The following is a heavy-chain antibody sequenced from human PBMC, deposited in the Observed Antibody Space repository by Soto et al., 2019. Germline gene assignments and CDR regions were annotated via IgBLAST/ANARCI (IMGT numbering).Heavy chain of an antibody. CDR3: ARDSGRNWFDP. CDR2: IYYSGST. J-gene: IGHJ5*02. V-gene: IGHV4-59*01. D-gene: IGHD6-25*01. CDR1: GGSISSYY. Sequence: SETLSLTCTVSGGSISSYYWSWNRQPPGKGLEWIGYIYYSGSTNYNPSLKSRVTISVDTSKNQFSLKLSSVTAADTAVYYCARDSGRNWFDPWGQGTLVTVSS.